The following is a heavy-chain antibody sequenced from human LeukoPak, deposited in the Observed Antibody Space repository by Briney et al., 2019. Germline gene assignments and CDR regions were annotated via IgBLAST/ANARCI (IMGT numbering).Heavy chain of an antibody. J-gene: IGHJ3*02. CDR2: IYTSGST. V-gene: IGHV4-61*02. Sequence: PSETLSLTCTVSGGSISSGSYYWSWIRQPAGKGLEWIGRIYTSGSTNYNPSLKSRVTISVDTSKNQFSLELSSVTAADTAVYYCARDFSDGAFDIWGQGTMVTVSS. CDR3: ARDFSDGAFDI. D-gene: IGHD2/OR15-2a*01. CDR1: GGSISSGSYY.